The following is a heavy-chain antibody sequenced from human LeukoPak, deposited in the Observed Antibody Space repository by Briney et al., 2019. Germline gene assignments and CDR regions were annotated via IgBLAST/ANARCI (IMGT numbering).Heavy chain of an antibody. D-gene: IGHD3-9*01. CDR1: GFTFSSYS. Sequence: GSLRLSCAASGFTFSSYSMHWVRQAPGKGLEWVSFISSSSGYIYYADSVKGRFTISRDNAKNSLYLQMNSLRAEDTAVYYCARVPYYDILTGYSDYWGQGTLVTVSS. CDR2: ISSSSGYI. CDR3: ARVPYYDILTGYSDY. V-gene: IGHV3-21*01. J-gene: IGHJ4*02.